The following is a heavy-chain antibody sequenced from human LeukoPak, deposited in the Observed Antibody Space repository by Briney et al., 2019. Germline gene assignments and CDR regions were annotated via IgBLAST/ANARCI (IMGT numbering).Heavy chain of an antibody. CDR1: GFTFSTYA. CDR2: ITDNGRFT. J-gene: IGHJ4*02. V-gene: IGHV3-64*01. Sequence: GGSLRLSCAASGFTFSTYAMHWVRQAPGKGLEYVSAITDNGRFTYYANSVKGRFTISRDNSKNTLFLQMDSLRPKDMALYYCASAENTGYYSYWGQGTLVTVSS. CDR3: ASAENTGYYSY. D-gene: IGHD5-12*01.